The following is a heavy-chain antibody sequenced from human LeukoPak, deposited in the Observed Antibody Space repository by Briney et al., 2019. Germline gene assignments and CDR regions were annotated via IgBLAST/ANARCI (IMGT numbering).Heavy chain of an antibody. V-gene: IGHV4-31*03. J-gene: IGHJ4*02. D-gene: IGHD3-22*01. Sequence: SETLSLTCTVSGGSISSGGYYWSWIRQRPGKGLEWIGYIYYSGSTYYNPSLKSRVTISVDTSKNQFSLKLSSVTAADTAVYYCARGGIGTFWSSRGYYFDYWGQGTLVTVSS. CDR2: IYYSGST. CDR1: GGSISSGGYY. CDR3: ARGGIGTFWSSRGYYFDY.